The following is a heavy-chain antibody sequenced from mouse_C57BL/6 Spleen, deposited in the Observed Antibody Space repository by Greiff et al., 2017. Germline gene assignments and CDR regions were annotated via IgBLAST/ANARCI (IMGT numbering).Heavy chain of an antibody. CDR1: GFTFSDFY. Sequence: EVMLVESGGGLVQSGRSLRLSCATSGFTFSDFYMEWVRQAPGKGLEWIAASRNKANDYTTEYSASVKGRFIVSRDTSQSILYLQMNALRAEDTAIYCCARDWGLGLDYWGQGTTPTASS. V-gene: IGHV7-1*01. CDR3: ARDWGLGLDY. J-gene: IGHJ2*01. CDR2: SRNKANDYTT. D-gene: IGHD4-1*01.